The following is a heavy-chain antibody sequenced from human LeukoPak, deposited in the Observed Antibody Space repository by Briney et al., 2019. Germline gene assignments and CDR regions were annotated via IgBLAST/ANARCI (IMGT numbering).Heavy chain of an antibody. V-gene: IGHV3-23*01. J-gene: IGHJ5*02. CDR3: AKAGAYGSGSYYSWFDT. CDR2: ISSSGGNT. D-gene: IGHD3-10*01. Sequence: GGSLRLSCAASGFSFNSDAMSWVRQAPGKGLEWVSTISSSGGNTYYADSVKGRFTISRDNSKNTLYLQMNSLRAEDTAVYYCAKAGAYGSGSYYSWFDTWGQGTLITVSS. CDR1: GFSFNSDA.